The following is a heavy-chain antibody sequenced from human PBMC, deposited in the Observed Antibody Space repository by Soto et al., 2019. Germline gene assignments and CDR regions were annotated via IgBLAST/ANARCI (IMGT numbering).Heavy chain of an antibody. CDR1: GGSISSSSYY. CDR3: ARQRDIAVALRLDY. D-gene: IGHD6-19*01. J-gene: IGHJ4*02. V-gene: IGHV4-39*01. CDR2: IYYSGST. Sequence: QLQLQESGPGLVKPSETLSLTCTVSGGSISSSSYYWGWIRQPPGKGLEWIGSIYYSGSTYYNPSLKSRVTISVDTSKNQFSLKLSSVTAADTAVYYCARQRDIAVALRLDYWGQGTLVTVSS.